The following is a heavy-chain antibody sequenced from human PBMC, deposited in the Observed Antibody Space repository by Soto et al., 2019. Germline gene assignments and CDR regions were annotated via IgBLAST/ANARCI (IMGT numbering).Heavy chain of an antibody. Sequence: PSETLSLTCSIYSGSFSGYYCSWIRQPPWKGLEWIGEISQSGNTNYSPSLKSRVSISIDTSKKQFSLNLASVSAADTAVYYCARAPKVSGSSQTRPDFWGQRTLVAVSS. CDR1: SGSFSGYY. J-gene: IGHJ4*02. CDR3: ARAPKVSGSSQTRPDF. CDR2: ISQSGNT. D-gene: IGHD6-6*01. V-gene: IGHV4-34*01.